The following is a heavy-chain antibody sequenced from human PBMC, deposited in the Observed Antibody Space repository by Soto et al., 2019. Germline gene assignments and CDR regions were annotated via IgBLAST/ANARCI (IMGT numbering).Heavy chain of an antibody. D-gene: IGHD3-10*01. V-gene: IGHV4-59*01. Sequence: SETLSLTCTVSGGSISSYYWSWIRQPPGKGLEWIGYIYYSGSTNYNPSLKSRVTISVDTSKNQFSLKLSSVTAADTAVYYCASTLITMVRGVIILSDYYFDYWGQGSLVTVSS. CDR2: IYYSGST. CDR1: GGSISSYY. CDR3: ASTLITMVRGVIILSDYYFDY. J-gene: IGHJ4*02.